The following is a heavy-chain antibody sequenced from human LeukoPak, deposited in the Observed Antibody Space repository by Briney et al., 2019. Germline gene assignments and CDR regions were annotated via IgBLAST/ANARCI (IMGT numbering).Heavy chain of an antibody. CDR2: IYYSGST. D-gene: IGHD3-9*01. J-gene: IGHJ6*03. CDR1: GGSISSYY. CDR3: ARSGVLRYFDWNYYYYMDV. Sequence: SETLSLTCTVSGGSISSYYWSWIRQPPGKGLEWIGYIYYSGSTNYNPSLKSRVTISVDTSKNQFSLKLSSVTAADTAVYYCARSGVLRYFDWNYYYYMDVWGKGTTVTISS. V-gene: IGHV4-59*01.